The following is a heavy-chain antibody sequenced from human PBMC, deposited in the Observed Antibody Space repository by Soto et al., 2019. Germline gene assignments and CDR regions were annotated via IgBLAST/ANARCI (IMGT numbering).Heavy chain of an antibody. V-gene: IGHV3-74*02. Sequence: EVQLVESGGGLVQPGGSLRLSCAASGFTFRNYWMYWVRQAPGQGLEWVSRINSDGSVSSYADSVKGRLTISRDNVKNTLYLLMDSLRAEHTAVYYCARGDCVGGSCYSLAGSFYYDMDAWGKGTTVTVFS. J-gene: IGHJ6*03. D-gene: IGHD2-15*01. CDR1: GFTFRNYW. CDR3: ARGDCVGGSCYSLAGSFYYDMDA. CDR2: INSDGSVS.